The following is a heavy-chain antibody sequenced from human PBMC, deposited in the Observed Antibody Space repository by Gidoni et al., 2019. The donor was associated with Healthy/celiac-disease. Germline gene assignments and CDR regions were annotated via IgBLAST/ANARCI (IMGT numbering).Heavy chain of an antibody. Sequence: AASGFTFSRYAMSWVRQAPGKGLEWVSVISGSGGSTYYAGSVKCRFTISRDNSKNTLYLQMNSLRAEDTAVYYCAPPAGVVVVPAFFDYWGQGTLVTVSS. J-gene: IGHJ4*02. D-gene: IGHD2-2*01. CDR3: APPAGVVVVPAFFDY. CDR2: ISGSGGST. V-gene: IGHV3-23*01. CDR1: GFTFSRYA.